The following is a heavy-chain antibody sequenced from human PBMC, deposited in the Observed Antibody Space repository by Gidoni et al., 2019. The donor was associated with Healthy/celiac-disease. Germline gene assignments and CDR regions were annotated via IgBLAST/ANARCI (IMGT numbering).Heavy chain of an antibody. CDR3: ARDRGSGWYCWFDP. V-gene: IGHV3-11*06. J-gene: IGHJ5*02. Sequence: FTISRDNAKNSLYLQMNSLRAEDTAVYYCARDRGSGWYCWFDPWGQGTLVTVSS. D-gene: IGHD6-19*01.